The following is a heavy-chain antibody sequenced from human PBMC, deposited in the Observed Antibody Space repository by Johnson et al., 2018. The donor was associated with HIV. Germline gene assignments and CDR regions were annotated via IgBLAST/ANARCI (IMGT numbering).Heavy chain of an antibody. D-gene: IGHD4-17*01. J-gene: IGHJ3*02. CDR1: GFTFDDYA. CDR3: ARDGTTGPSGDAFDI. Sequence: VQLVESGGGLVQPGRSLRLSCAASGFTFDDYAMHWVRQAPGKGLEWVSGISWNSGSLGYADSVKGRFTISRDNSKNTLYLQMNSLRAEDTALYYCARDGTTGPSGDAFDIWGQGTMVTVSS. CDR2: ISWNSGSL. V-gene: IGHV3-9*01.